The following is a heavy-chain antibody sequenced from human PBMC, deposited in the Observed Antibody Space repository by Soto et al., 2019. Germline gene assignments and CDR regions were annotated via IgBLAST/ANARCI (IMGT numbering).Heavy chain of an antibody. D-gene: IGHD4-17*01. J-gene: IGHJ4*02. CDR1: GFTFSTYA. V-gene: IGHV3-23*01. CDR3: ARDKNDYGDSGY. CDR2: ITGSGSGT. Sequence: EVQLLESGGGLIQPGGSLRLSCVASGFTFSTYAMTWVRQAPGKGLEWVSAITGSGSGTYYADSVKGRFTISRDNSKNTLYLQMNSLRAEDTAVYYCARDKNDYGDSGYWGQGTLVTVSS.